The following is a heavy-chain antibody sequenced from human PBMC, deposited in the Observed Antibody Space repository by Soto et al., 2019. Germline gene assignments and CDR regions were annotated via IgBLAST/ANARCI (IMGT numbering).Heavy chain of an antibody. CDR2: IYYSGST. Sequence: SETLSLTCTVSGGSISSYYWSWIRQPPGKGLEWIGYIYYSGSTNYNPSLKSRVTISVDTSKNQFSLKLSSVTAADTAVYYCARVLIRSGTVVDAFDIWGQGTMVTVSS. D-gene: IGHD2-15*01. CDR3: ARVLIRSGTVVDAFDI. V-gene: IGHV4-59*01. J-gene: IGHJ3*02. CDR1: GGSISSYY.